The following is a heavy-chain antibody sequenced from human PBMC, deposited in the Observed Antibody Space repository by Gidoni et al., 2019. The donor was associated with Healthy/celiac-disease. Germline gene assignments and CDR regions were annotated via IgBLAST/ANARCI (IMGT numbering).Heavy chain of an antibody. J-gene: IGHJ3*02. CDR2: ISAYNGNT. V-gene: IGHV1-18*04. D-gene: IGHD3-22*01. CDR3: ARDFSAVTNDANYYDSSGYKPRGYAFDI. CDR1: GYTFTSYG. Sequence: QVQLVQSGAEVKKPGASVKVSCKASGYTFTSYGISWVRQAPGQGLEWMGWISAYNGNTNYAQKLQGRVTMTTDTSTSTAYMELRSLRSDDTAVYYCARDFSAVTNDANYYDSSGYKPRGYAFDIWGQGTMVTVSS.